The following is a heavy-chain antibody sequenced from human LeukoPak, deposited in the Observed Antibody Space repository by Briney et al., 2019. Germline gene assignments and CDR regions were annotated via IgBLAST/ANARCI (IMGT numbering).Heavy chain of an antibody. Sequence: SETLSLTCAVYGGSFSGYYWSWIRQPPGKGLEWIGEINHSGSTNYNPSPKSRVTISVDTSKNQFSLKVSSVTAADTAVYYCAGRGAPVAGASSFDFWGQGTLVTVSS. CDR3: AGRGAPVAGASSFDF. CDR1: GGSFSGYY. CDR2: INHSGST. D-gene: IGHD6-19*01. V-gene: IGHV4-34*01. J-gene: IGHJ4*02.